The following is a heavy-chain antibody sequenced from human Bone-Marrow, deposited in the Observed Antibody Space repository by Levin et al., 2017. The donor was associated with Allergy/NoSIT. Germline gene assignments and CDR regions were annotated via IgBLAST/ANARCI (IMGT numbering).Heavy chain of an antibody. CDR1: GDTYNKYL. CDR2: VIPIFGTT. D-gene: IGHD2-21*01. V-gene: IGHV1-69*13. J-gene: IGHJ4*02. CDR3: ATLYSPNPS. Sequence: SVKVSCKASGDTYNKYLISWVRQAPGQGLEWMGGVIPIFGTTHYTQRFQGRLTITVDEPTRTVYMDLSSLTSEDTALYYCATLYSPNPSWGQGTLVIVSS.